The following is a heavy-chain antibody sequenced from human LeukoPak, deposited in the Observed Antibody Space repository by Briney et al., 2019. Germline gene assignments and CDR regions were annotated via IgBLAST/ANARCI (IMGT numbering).Heavy chain of an antibody. D-gene: IGHD3-10*01. CDR2: INPNSGGT. V-gene: IGHV1-2*02. CDR3: ASLYGSGSYYNEYFDY. Sequence: ASVKVSCKASGYTFTDYYMHWVRQAPGQGLEWMGWINPNSGGTNYAQKFQGRVTMTRDTSISTAYMELSRLRSDDTAVYYCASLYGSGSYYNEYFDYWGQGTLVTVSS. CDR1: GYTFTDYY. J-gene: IGHJ4*02.